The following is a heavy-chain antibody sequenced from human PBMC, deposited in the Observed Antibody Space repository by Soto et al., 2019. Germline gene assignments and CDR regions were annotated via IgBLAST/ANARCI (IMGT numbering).Heavy chain of an antibody. D-gene: IGHD2-15*01. J-gene: IGHJ4*02. Sequence: SETLSLTCTISGGSISVYYWSWVRQPPGHELEWIGYIYASGSPYYNPSLRSRVTISADTSKNQISLKLTSPTAADTAVYYCARAHAPTLPFDFWGQGTLVTVSS. V-gene: IGHV4-59*01. CDR3: ARAHAPTLPFDF. CDR1: GGSISVYY. CDR2: IYASGSP.